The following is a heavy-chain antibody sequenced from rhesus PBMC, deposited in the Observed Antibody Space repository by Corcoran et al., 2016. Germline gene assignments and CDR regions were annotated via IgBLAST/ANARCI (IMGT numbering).Heavy chain of an antibody. CDR1: GGSISRGYYY. V-gene: IGHV4S12*01. Sequence: QVQLQESGPGVVKPSETLSLTCAVSGGSISRGYYYWSWTRQPPGKGLEWIGSIYSSRERTNYNPTRRSGVTIAKATSKNQVSLRLNSVTAADTAIYYCAKKPPYSGSGPHFDFWGQGVLVTGSS. CDR2: IYSSRERT. CDR3: AKKPPYSGSGPHFDF. D-gene: IGHD6-25*01. J-gene: IGHJ4*01.